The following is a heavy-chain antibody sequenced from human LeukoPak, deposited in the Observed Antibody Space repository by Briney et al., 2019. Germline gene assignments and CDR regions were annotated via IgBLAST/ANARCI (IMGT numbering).Heavy chain of an antibody. D-gene: IGHD3-3*01. CDR1: GGSISSSSYY. CDR2: IYYSGST. Sequence: SETLSLTCTVSGGSISSSSYYRGWIRQPPGKGLEWIGSIYYSGSTYYNPSLKSRVTISVDTSKNQFSLKLSSVTAADTAVYYCARHWDYDFWSGYYPTIDYWGQGTLVTVSS. CDR3: ARHWDYDFWSGYYPTIDY. J-gene: IGHJ4*02. V-gene: IGHV4-39*01.